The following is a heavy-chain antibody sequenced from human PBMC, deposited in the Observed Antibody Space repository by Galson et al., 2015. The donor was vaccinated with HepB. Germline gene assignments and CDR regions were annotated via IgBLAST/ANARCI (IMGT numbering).Heavy chain of an antibody. CDR2: ISYDGSNK. D-gene: IGHD2-15*01. V-gene: IGHV3-30-3*01. J-gene: IGHJ5*02. Sequence: SLRLSCAASGFTFSSYAMHWVRQAPGKGLEWVAVISYDGSNKYYADSVKGRFTISRDNSKNTLYLQMNSLRAEDTAVYYCARAGDIVVVVAAPGNNWFDPWGQGTLVTVSS. CDR3: ARAGDIVVVVAAPGNNWFDP. CDR1: GFTFSSYA.